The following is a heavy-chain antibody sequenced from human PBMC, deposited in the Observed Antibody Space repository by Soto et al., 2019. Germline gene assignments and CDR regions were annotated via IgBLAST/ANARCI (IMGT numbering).Heavy chain of an antibody. CDR3: ARDGGYYYDSSEVFDY. D-gene: IGHD3-22*01. Sequence: GGSLRLSCAASGFTFSSYSMNWVRQAPGKGLEWVSSISSSSSYIYYADSVKGRFTISRDNAKNSLYLQMNSLRAEDTAVYYCARDGGYYYDSSEVFDYWGQGTLVTVSS. J-gene: IGHJ4*02. CDR2: ISSSSSYI. CDR1: GFTFSSYS. V-gene: IGHV3-21*01.